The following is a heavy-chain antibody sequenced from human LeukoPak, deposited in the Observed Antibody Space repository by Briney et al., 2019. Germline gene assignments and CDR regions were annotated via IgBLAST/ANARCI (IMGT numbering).Heavy chain of an antibody. CDR1: GFTFDDYA. D-gene: IGHD5-12*01. Sequence: PGGSLRLSCAASGFTFDDYAMHWVRQAPGKGLEWVSGISWNSGSIGYADSVKGRFTISRDNAKNSLYLQMNSLRAEDTALYYCAKEHSCYDNLLFDYWGQGTLVTVSS. CDR2: ISWNSGSI. CDR3: AKEHSCYDNLLFDY. V-gene: IGHV3-9*01. J-gene: IGHJ4*02.